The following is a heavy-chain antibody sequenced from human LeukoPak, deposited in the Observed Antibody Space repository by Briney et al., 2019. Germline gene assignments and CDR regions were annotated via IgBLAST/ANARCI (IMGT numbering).Heavy chain of an antibody. CDR2: IHYSGTT. D-gene: IGHD4/OR15-4a*01. V-gene: IGHV4-59*01. Sequence: PSETLSLTCTVSGGSISGYYWSWIRQPPGRGLEWIGYIHYSGTTVSSPSLRSRVAMSLDTSKNQLSLKLTSVTTADTAVYYCARMGAIAGASANPDYWGQGTLVSVS. CDR3: ARMGAIAGASANPDY. J-gene: IGHJ4*02. CDR1: GGSISGYY.